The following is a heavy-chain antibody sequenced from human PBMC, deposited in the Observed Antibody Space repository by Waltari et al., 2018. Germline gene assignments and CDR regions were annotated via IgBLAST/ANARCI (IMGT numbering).Heavy chain of an antibody. CDR2: IRCIGGST. J-gene: IGHJ4*02. D-gene: IGHD4-17*01. V-gene: IGHV3-23*04. CDR1: GFTFSSYA. CDR3: AKVHPPPATVTTFDY. Sequence: EVQLVESEGGLVQPGGSLRLSCAASGFTFSSYAMSWVRQAPGKGLELISAIRCIGGSTYYADSVKGRFTISRDNSKNTLYLQMNSLRAEYTAVYYCAKVHPPPATVTTFDYWGQGTLVTVSS.